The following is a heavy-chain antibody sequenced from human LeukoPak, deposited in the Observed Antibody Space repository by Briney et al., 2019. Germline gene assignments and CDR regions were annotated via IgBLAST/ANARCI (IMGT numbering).Heavy chain of an antibody. CDR3: ARDFRATVSSFDL. CDR1: GFTFISYS. V-gene: IGHV3-21*01. D-gene: IGHD4-17*01. CDR2: ISSSSSYI. J-gene: IGHJ2*01. Sequence: GGSLRLSCAASGFTFISYSMNWVRPAPGKGLEWGSSISSSSSYIYYADSVKGRFTISRDNAKNSLYLQMNSLRAEDTAVYYCARDFRATVSSFDLWGRGTLVTVSS.